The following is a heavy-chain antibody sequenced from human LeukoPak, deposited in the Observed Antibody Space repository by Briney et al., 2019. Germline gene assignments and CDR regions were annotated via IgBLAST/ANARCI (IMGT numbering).Heavy chain of an antibody. D-gene: IGHD3-16*01. CDR1: GFTFDDYT. Sequence: GGSLRLSCAASGFTFDDYTMHSVRQAPGKGLEWVSCISWNSGSIGDADSVKGRFTSSRDNAKNSLYLQMNSLRADDTALYYCAKDTFIDLGPNDAFDIWGQGTMVTVSS. V-gene: IGHV3-9*01. CDR3: AKDTFIDLGPNDAFDI. J-gene: IGHJ3*02. CDR2: ISWNSGSI.